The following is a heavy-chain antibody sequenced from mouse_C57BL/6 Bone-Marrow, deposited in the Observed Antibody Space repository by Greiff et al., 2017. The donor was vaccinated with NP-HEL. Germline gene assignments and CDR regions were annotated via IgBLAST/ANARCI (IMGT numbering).Heavy chain of an antibody. J-gene: IGHJ4*01. Sequence: QVQLQQSGAELVRPGTSVKMSCKASGYTFTNYWIGWAKQRPGHGLEWIGDIYPGGGYTNYNEKFKGKATLTADKSSSTAYMQISSLTSEDSAIYYSAREYYGSSYEGYYYAMDYWGQGTSVTVSS. CDR2: IYPGGGYT. D-gene: IGHD1-1*01. V-gene: IGHV1-63*01. CDR3: AREYYGSSYEGYYYAMDY. CDR1: GYTFTNYW.